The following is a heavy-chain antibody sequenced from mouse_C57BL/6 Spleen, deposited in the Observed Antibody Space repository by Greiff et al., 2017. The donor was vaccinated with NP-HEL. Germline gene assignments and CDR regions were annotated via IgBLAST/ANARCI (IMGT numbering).Heavy chain of an antibody. J-gene: IGHJ2*01. CDR1: GYSITSGYY. CDR3: ARGGLDYYGSSHFDY. CDR2: ISYDGSN. Sequence: EVQLVESGPGLVKPSQSLSLTCSVTGYSITSGYYWNWIRQFPGNKLEWMGYISYDGSNNYNPSLKNRISITRDTSKNQFFLKLNSVTTEDTATYYCARGGLDYYGSSHFDYWGQGTTLTVSS. D-gene: IGHD1-1*01. V-gene: IGHV3-6*01.